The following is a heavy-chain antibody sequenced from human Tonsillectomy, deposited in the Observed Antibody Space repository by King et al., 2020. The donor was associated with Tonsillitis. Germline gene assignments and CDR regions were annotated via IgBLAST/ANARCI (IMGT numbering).Heavy chain of an antibody. CDR3: ATDSYDSSGYRGWFDP. V-gene: IGHV4-59*01. D-gene: IGHD3-22*01. Sequence: QLQESGPGLVKPSETLSLTCTVSGGSISSYYWSWIRQPPGKGLEWIGYIYYSGSTNYNPSLKSRGTISVDTSKNQFSLKLSSVTAADTAVYYCATDSYDSSGYRGWFDPWGQGTLVTVSS. CDR2: IYYSGST. CDR1: GGSISSYY. J-gene: IGHJ5*02.